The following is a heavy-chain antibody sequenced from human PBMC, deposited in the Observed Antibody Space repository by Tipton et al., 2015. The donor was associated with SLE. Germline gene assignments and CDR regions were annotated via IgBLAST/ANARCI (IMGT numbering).Heavy chain of an antibody. J-gene: IGHJ3*02. V-gene: IGHV4-39*01. Sequence: TLSLTCTVSGGSISSNTYYWGWIRQPPGKGLEWIGSIYYSGSTYYNPSLKSRATISVDTSKNQFSLKLSSVTAADTAVYYCARRSEGHAFDIWGQGTMVTVSS. D-gene: IGHD3-3*01. CDR1: GGSISSNTYY. CDR2: IYYSGST. CDR3: ARRSEGHAFDI.